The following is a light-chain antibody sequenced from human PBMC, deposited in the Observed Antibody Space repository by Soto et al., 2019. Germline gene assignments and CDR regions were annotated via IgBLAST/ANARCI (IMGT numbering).Light chain of an antibody. CDR3: CSFTHSTTWV. CDR1: SSDVGSYNL. V-gene: IGLV2-23*01. J-gene: IGLJ3*02. CDR2: EAF. Sequence: QSALTQPASVSGSPGQSITISCTATSSDVGSYNLVSWYRQHPDKAPQLLIYEAFKRPSGVSIRFSGSKSGNTASLTISGLQAEDEADYYCCSFTHSTTWVFGGGTKLTVL.